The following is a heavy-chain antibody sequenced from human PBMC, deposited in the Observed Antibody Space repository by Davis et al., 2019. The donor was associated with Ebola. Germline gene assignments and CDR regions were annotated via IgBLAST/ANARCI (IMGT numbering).Heavy chain of an antibody. J-gene: IGHJ4*02. CDR3: ARGPRLRFLEWLLCY. CDR2: IIPIFGTA. Sequence: SVKVSCKASGGTFSSYAISWVRQAPGQGLEWMGGIIPIFGTANYAQKFQGRVTITADESTSTAYMELSSLRSEDTAVYYCARGPRLRFLEWLLCYWGQGTLVTVSS. V-gene: IGHV1-69*13. D-gene: IGHD3-3*01. CDR1: GGTFSSYA.